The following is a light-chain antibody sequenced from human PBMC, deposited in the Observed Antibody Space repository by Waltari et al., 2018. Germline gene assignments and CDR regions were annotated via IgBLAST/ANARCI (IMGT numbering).Light chain of an antibody. V-gene: IGLV1-51*01. Sequence: HSVLTQPPSVSAAPGQDVTIFCSGSSSNIGNNYVSWYQQVPGKAPKLLIFDNNERPSGIPDRFSGSKSGTSATLDITGLQTGDEAHYYCATWDSSLSGGVFGGGTKVTVL. CDR1: SSNIGNNY. CDR2: DNN. CDR3: ATWDSSLSGGV. J-gene: IGLJ2*01.